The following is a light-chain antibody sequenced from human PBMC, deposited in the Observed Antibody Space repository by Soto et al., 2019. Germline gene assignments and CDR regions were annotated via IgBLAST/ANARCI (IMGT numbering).Light chain of an antibody. CDR3: QQLET. J-gene: IGKJ1*01. CDR2: AAS. Sequence: DIQLTQSPSFLSASVGDRVTITCRASQGISSYLAWYQQKPGKAPKLLIYAASTLQSGVPSRFSGSGSGTEFTRTISSLQPEDFATYYCQQLETFGQGTKVEIK. V-gene: IGKV1-9*01. CDR1: QGISSY.